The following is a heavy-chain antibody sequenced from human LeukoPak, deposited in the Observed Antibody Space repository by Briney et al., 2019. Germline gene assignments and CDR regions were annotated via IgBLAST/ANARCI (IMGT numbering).Heavy chain of an antibody. J-gene: IGHJ4*02. CDR3: ARSGDILTGYFFN. CDR2: IYYSGST. V-gene: IGHV4-59*01. Sequence: LSLTXTVSGGSISSYYWSWIRQPPGKGLEWIGYIYYSGSTNYNPSLKSRVTISVDTSKNQFSLKLSSVTAADTAVYYCARSGDILTGYFFNWGQGTLVTVSS. CDR1: GGSISSYY. D-gene: IGHD3-9*01.